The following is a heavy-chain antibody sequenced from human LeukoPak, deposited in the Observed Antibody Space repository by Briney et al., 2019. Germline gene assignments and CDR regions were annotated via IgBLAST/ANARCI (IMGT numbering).Heavy chain of an antibody. V-gene: IGHV3-30*18. CDR2: ISHEGSAK. D-gene: IGHD1-26*01. CDR1: GFTFSNYG. CDR3: AKSGAGSYFWLPPLDY. Sequence: PGGSLRLSCAASGFTFSNYGMHWVRQAPGKGLEWVAVISHEGSAKYYADSVEGRFTISRDNSKNTLYLQMNSLRAEDTAVYYCAKSGAGSYFWLPPLDYWGQGTLVTVSS. J-gene: IGHJ4*02.